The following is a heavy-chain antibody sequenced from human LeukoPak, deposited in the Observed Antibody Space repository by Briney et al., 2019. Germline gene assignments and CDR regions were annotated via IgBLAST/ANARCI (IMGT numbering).Heavy chain of an antibody. CDR3: ARHYYGSGSPFDP. J-gene: IGHJ5*02. D-gene: IGHD3-10*01. CDR1: GVSISSTSYY. V-gene: IGHV4-39*01. Sequence: PSETLSLTCTVSGVSISSTSYYWTWIRQPPGKGLEWIGEINHSGSTNYNPSLKSRVTISVDTSKNQFSLKLSSVTAADTAVYYCARHYYGSGSPFDPWGQGTLVTVSS. CDR2: INHSGST.